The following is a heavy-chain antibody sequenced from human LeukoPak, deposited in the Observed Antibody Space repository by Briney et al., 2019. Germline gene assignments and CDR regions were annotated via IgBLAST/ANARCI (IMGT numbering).Heavy chain of an antibody. CDR1: GFTFSYYY. Sequence: GGPLRLFCADSGFTFSYYYMLWLRQAPGKGLVWVSYISSCGNTIYYADSVKGRFTIFRHNAKNSLYPQVNSLRAEDTAVYYCARPKFSCSWQIFDYWGQGALVTASS. J-gene: IGHJ4*02. D-gene: IGHD2-15*01. CDR3: ARPKFSCSWQIFDY. CDR2: ISSCGNTI. V-gene: IGHV3-11*01.